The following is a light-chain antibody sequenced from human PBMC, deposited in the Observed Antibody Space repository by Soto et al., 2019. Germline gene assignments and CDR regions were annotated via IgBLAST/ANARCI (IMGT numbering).Light chain of an antibody. V-gene: IGLV4-60*02. CDR1: SRHSSYI. J-gene: IGLJ3*02. CDR3: ETWDSNIPGV. CDR2: LESSGKY. Sequence: QLVLTQSSSASASLGSSVKLTCTLSSRHSSYIIAWHQQQPGKATRYVMKLESSGKYNKGSGVPDRFSGSSSGADRYLTIYDLQFEDEADYYCETWDSNIPGVFGGGTKLTVL.